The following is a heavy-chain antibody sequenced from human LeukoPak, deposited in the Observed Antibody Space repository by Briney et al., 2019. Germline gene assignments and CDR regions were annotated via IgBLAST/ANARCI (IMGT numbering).Heavy chain of an antibody. Sequence: ASVKVSCKASGYTFTSYGISWVRQAPGQGLEWMGWISAYNGNTNYAQKLQGRVTMTTDTSTSTAYMELRSLRSDDTAVYYCARAIPNIVVVPAATPNGWFDPWGQGTLVTVSS. J-gene: IGHJ5*02. CDR1: GYTFTSYG. CDR3: ARAIPNIVVVPAATPNGWFDP. V-gene: IGHV1-18*01. D-gene: IGHD2-2*01. CDR2: ISAYNGNT.